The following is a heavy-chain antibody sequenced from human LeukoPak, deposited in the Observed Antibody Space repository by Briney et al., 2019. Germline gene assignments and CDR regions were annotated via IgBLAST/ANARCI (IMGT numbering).Heavy chain of an antibody. CDR2: INPSGGST. J-gene: IGHJ4*02. CDR1: GYTFTNYY. D-gene: IGHD5-24*01. Sequence: ASVKVSCKASGYTFTNYYIHWVRQAPGQGLEWMGIINPSGGSTSYAQKFQGRITMTRDTSTSTVYMELSSLGSEDTAVYYCARDAVEMATISPFDYWGQGTLVTVSS. CDR3: ARDAVEMATISPFDY. V-gene: IGHV1-46*01.